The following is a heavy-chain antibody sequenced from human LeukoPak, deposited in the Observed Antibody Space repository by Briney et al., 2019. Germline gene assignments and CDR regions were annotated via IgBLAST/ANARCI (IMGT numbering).Heavy chain of an antibody. V-gene: IGHV3-15*01. J-gene: IGHJ4*02. CDR2: IKSKTDGGAT. CDR1: GFTFTNAW. D-gene: IGHD1-1*01. Sequence: PGGSLRLSCAASGFTFTNAWMSWVRQSPGRGLEWVGRIKSKTDGGATDYAAPVIGRFTISRDDSQNTLYLQMNSLKPEDTAVYYCTTRETWNLDVWGQGTLVTVSS. CDR3: TTRETWNLDV.